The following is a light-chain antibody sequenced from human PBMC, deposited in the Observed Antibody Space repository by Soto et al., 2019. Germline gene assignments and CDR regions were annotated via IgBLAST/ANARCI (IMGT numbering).Light chain of an antibody. CDR2: DAS. CDR3: QQFNSYPL. Sequence: AIQLTQSPSSLSASVGDRVTITCRASQGISSALAWYQQKPGKAPKLLIYDASSLESGVPSRFSGRGSGTDFTLTISSLQPEDFATYYCQQFNSYPLFGGGTKVEIK. V-gene: IGKV1-13*02. CDR1: QGISSA. J-gene: IGKJ4*01.